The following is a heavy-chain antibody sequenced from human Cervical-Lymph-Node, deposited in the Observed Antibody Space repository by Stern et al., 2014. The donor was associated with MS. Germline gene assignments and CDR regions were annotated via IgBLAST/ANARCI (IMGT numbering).Heavy chain of an antibody. CDR1: GDSISSGGYY. CDR3: AREFVP. Sequence: QVQLQESGPGLVKPSQTLSLTCTVSGDSISSGGYYWTWIRQPAGKGLEWIGRIDVSGDTNYNPSIKSRLTMSVDTSQNQFSQKLSSVTATDTAVYYCAREFVPWGQGTLVTVSS. CDR2: IDVSGDT. V-gene: IGHV4-61*02. J-gene: IGHJ5*02.